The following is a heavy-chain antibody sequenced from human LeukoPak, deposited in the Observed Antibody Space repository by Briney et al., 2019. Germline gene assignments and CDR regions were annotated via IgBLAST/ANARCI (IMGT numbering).Heavy chain of an antibody. J-gene: IGHJ5*02. D-gene: IGHD2-2*01. V-gene: IGHV3-11*04. CDR2: ISSSGSTI. Sequence: PGGSLRLSCAASGFTFSDYYMSWIRQAPGKGLEWVSCISSSGSTIYYADSVKGRFTISRDNAKNSLYLQMNSLRAEDTAVYYCARDVIDCSSTSCYLDWFDPWGQGTLVTVSS. CDR1: GFTFSDYY. CDR3: ARDVIDCSSTSCYLDWFDP.